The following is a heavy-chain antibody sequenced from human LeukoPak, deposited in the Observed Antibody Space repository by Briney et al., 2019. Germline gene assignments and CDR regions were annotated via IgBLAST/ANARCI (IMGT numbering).Heavy chain of an antibody. Sequence: KPSETLSLTCAVYGGSFSGYYWSWIRQPPGKGLEWIGEINHSGSTNYNPSLKSRVTISVDTSKNQFSLKLSSVTAADTAVYYCARAVAIPIWGQGTLVTVSS. V-gene: IGHV4-34*01. CDR1: GGSFSGYY. D-gene: IGHD2-21*01. J-gene: IGHJ4*02. CDR3: ARAVAIPI. CDR2: INHSGST.